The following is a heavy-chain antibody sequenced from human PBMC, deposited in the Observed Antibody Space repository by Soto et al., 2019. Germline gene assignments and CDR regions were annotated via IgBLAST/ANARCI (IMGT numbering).Heavy chain of an antibody. J-gene: IGHJ6*02. D-gene: IGHD2-8*01. V-gene: IGHV4-34*01. CDR1: GGFFSGYY. Sequence: ASETLPLTCAGYGGFFSGYYWSGSRQPPGKGLEWIGEINHSGSTNYNPSLKSRVTISVDTSKNQFSLKLSSVTAADTAVYYCARVAVYALLYYYYYGMDVWGQGTTVT. CDR3: ARVAVYALLYYYYYGMDV. CDR2: INHSGST.